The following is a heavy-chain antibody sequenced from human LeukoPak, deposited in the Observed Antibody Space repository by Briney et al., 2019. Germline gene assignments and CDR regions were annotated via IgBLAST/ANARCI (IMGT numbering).Heavy chain of an antibody. Sequence: PSETLSLTRTVSGGSISSYYWSWIRQPPGKGLEWIGYIYYSGSTNYNPSLKSRVTISVDTSKNQFSLKLSSVTAADTAVYYCASGYCSGGSCYYGYYYGMDVWGQGTTVTVSS. CDR2: IYYSGST. V-gene: IGHV4-59*01. CDR1: GGSISSYY. J-gene: IGHJ6*02. CDR3: ASGYCSGGSCYYGYYYGMDV. D-gene: IGHD2-15*01.